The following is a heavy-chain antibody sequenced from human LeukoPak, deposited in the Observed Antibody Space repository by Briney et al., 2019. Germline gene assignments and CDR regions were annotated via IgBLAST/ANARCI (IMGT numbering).Heavy chain of an antibody. CDR2: IYYSGST. D-gene: IGHD6-19*01. V-gene: IGHV4-31*03. CDR3: ARGDIKQWLVTYYYYYGMDV. Sequence: PSQTLSLTCTVSGGSISSGGYYWSWIRQHPGKGLEWIGYIYYSGSTYYNPSLKSRVTISVDTSKNQFSLKLSSVTAADTAVYYCARGDIKQWLVTYYYYYGMDVWGQGTTVTVSS. CDR1: GGSISSGGYY. J-gene: IGHJ6*02.